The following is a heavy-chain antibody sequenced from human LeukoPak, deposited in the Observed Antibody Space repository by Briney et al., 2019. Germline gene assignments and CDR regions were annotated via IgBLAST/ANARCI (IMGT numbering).Heavy chain of an antibody. J-gene: IGHJ4*02. CDR2: IKSRTDRGTT. V-gene: IGHV3-15*01. CDR3: STDRRFLEWHFNWGVFNY. CDR1: GFLFSDAW. Sequence: GGSLRLSCRASGFLFSDAWMSWFRQAPGKGLEWVGRIKSRTDRGTTDYAASVQGRFTISRDDSKDTLYLQMSGLKTEDTAVYYCSTDRRFLEWHFNWGVFNYWGQGSLVTVSS. D-gene: IGHD3-3*01.